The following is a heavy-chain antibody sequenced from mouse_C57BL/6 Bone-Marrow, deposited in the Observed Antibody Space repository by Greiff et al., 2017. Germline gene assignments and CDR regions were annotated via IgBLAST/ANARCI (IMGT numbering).Heavy chain of an antibody. CDR2: IHPNSGST. CDR3: ARGFITTPYYFDY. V-gene: IGHV1-64*01. J-gene: IGHJ2*01. Sequence: VQLQQPGAELVKPGASVKLSCKASGYTFTSYWMHWVKQRPGQGLEWIGMIHPNSGSTNYNEKFKSKATLTVDKSSSTAYMQLSSLTSEDSAVYYCARGFITTPYYFDYWGQGTTLTVSS. CDR1: GYTFTSYW. D-gene: IGHD1-1*01.